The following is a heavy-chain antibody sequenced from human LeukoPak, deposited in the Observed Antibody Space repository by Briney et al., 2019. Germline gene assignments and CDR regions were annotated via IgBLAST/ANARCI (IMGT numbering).Heavy chain of an antibody. V-gene: IGHV3-43*02. J-gene: IGHJ5*02. D-gene: IGHD5-12*01. CDR2: ISGDGGGT. CDR3: SKDREHTGYDS. CDR1: GFTFDDYA. Sequence: GGSLRLSCAASGFTFDDYAMHWVRQAPGKGLEWVSFISGDGGGTYYADSVKGRFTISRDNSKNTFYLQMNSLRTEDTALYYCSKDREHTGYDSWGQGTLVTVSS.